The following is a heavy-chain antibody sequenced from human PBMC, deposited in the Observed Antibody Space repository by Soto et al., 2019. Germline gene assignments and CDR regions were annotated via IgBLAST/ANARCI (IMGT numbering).Heavy chain of an antibody. CDR1: GFTFDDHV. CDR2: ISWDGYSI. CDR3: ARSWSGSTSGRVDV. J-gene: IGHJ6*02. V-gene: IGHV3-9*01. Sequence: GGSLRLSCVASGFTFDDHVMHWVRQVPGKGLEWVGHISWDGYSIAYGGSVRGRFTISRDNAKNTLYLQMNSLRPEDTALYYCARSWSGSTSGRVDVWGQGTTVTVSS. D-gene: IGHD3-3*01.